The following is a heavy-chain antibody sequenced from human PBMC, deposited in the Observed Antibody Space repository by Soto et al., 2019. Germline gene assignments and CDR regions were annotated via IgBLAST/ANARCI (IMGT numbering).Heavy chain of an antibody. V-gene: IGHV1-3*01. CDR2: INAGNGNT. D-gene: IGHD2-21*01. CDR3: ARDSFYCGGRYCYHYSVYVDV. CDR1: GYNFSSHD. J-gene: IGHJ6*03. Sequence: QVHLVQAGAEVRKPGASVQVSCKASGYNFSSHDIHWVRQAPGQGLEWMGWINAGNGNTRYSQKFQDRITITRDASASTAYMELSGVRSAITAIYYCARDSFYCGGRYCYHYSVYVDVWGKGSTVTVSS.